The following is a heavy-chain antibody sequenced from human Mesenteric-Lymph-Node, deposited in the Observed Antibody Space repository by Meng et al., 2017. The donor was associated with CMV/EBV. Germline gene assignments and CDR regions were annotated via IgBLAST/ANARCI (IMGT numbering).Heavy chain of an antibody. J-gene: IGHJ4*02. CDR3: ARGVEY. V-gene: IGHV3-48*03. CDR1: GFTFSNHE. Sequence: GESLKISCAASGFTFSNHEMNWVRQAPGKGLEWVSYISGSGTTIDYADSVKGRFTISRDNAKTSLYLQMNSLRAEDTAVYYCARGVEYWGQGKLVTVSS. D-gene: IGHD2-15*01. CDR2: ISGSGTTI.